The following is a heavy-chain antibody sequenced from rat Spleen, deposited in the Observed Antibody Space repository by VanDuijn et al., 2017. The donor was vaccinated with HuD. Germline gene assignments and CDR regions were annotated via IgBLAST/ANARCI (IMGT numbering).Heavy chain of an antibody. CDR2: IWGDGST. CDR3: AEIGEQPHY. CDR1: GFSLTSYN. D-gene: IGHD1-10*01. J-gene: IGHJ2*01. Sequence: QVQLKESGPGLVQPSQTLSLTCTVAGFSLTSYNVHWVRQTPGKGLEWMGIIWGDGSTNYNSALKSRLSISRDTSKSQVFLTMNSLQTDDTAVYYFAEIGEQPHYWGQGVMFTVSS. V-gene: IGHV2-77*01.